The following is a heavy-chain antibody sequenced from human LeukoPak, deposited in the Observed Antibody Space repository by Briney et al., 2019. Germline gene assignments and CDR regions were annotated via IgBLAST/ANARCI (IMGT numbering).Heavy chain of an antibody. CDR1: GFMFRRYA. D-gene: IGHD3-10*01. J-gene: IGHJ4*02. CDR3: AKVGGATWYRESEYYFHY. Sequence: GGSLRLSCAASGFMFRRYAMSWVRQAPGKGLEWVSAISGSGDSTYYADSVKGRFTISRDNSENTLYLQMNSLRVEDTAIYYCAKVGGATWYRESEYYFHYWGQGTLVTVSS. V-gene: IGHV3-23*01. CDR2: ISGSGDST.